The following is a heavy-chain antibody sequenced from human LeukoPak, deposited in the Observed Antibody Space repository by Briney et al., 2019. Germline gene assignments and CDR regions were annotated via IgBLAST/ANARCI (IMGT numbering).Heavy chain of an antibody. CDR2: ISAYNGNT. Sequence: AASVKVSCKASGYTFTSYGISWVRQAPGQGLEWMGWISAYNGNTNYAQKLQGRVTMTRDTSISTAYMELSRLRSDDTAVYYCARDYDFWSGYYVSSYNWFDPWGQGTLVTVSS. CDR3: ARDYDFWSGYYVSSYNWFDP. V-gene: IGHV1-18*01. J-gene: IGHJ5*02. D-gene: IGHD3-3*01. CDR1: GYTFTSYG.